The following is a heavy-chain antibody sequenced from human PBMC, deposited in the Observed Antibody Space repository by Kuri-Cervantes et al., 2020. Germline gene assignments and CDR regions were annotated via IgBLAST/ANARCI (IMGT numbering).Heavy chain of an antibody. Sequence: GSLRLSCTVSGGSISSSSYYWGWIRQPPGKGLEWIGSIYYSGSTYYNPSLKSRVTISVDTSKNQFSLKLSSVTAADTAVYYCARGRPWFDPWGQGILVTVSS. J-gene: IGHJ5*02. D-gene: IGHD1-1*01. CDR3: ARGRPWFDP. V-gene: IGHV4-39*01. CDR1: GGSISSSSYY. CDR2: IYYSGST.